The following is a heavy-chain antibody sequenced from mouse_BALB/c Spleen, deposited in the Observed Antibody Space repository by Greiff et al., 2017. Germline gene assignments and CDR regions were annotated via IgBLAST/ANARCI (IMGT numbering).Heavy chain of an antibody. CDR3: TRSGYGNPPWFAY. D-gene: IGHD2-1*01. J-gene: IGHJ3*01. Sequence: LKQPGSELVRPGASVKLSCKASGYTFTSYWMHWVKQRPGQGLEWIGNIYPGSGSTNYDEKFKSKATLTVDTSSSTAYMQLSSLTSEDSAVYYCTRSGYGNPPWFAYWGQGTLVTVSA. V-gene: IGHV1S22*01. CDR1: GYTFTSYW. CDR2: IYPGSGST.